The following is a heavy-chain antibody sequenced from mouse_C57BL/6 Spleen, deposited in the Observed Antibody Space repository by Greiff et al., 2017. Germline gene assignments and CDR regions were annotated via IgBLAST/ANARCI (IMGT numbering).Heavy chain of an antibody. D-gene: IGHD2-4*01. CDR3: ARGGYDYDY. Sequence: EVQLQQSGPELVKPGASVKISCKASGYTFTDYYMNWVKQSHGKSLEWIGDINPNNGGTSYNQKFKGKATLTVDKSSSTAYMELRSLTSEDSAVYYCARGGYDYDYWGQGTTRTVSS. J-gene: IGHJ2*01. V-gene: IGHV1-26*01. CDR1: GYTFTDYY. CDR2: INPNNGGT.